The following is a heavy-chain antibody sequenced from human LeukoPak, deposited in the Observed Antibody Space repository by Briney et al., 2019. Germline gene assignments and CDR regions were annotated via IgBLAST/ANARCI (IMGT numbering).Heavy chain of an antibody. J-gene: IGHJ4*02. CDR1: GFTFSSCA. CDR2: ITGSGGTS. V-gene: IGHV3-23*01. D-gene: IGHD2-15*01. CDR3: AKGRGYCSGGSCYSDY. Sequence: GGSLRLSCTASGFTFSSCAMSWVRQAPGKGLQWVSSITGSGGTSYYADSVKGRFTISRDNSKNTLYLEMNSLRAEDTAVYYCAKGRGYCSGGSCYSDYWGQGTLVTVSS.